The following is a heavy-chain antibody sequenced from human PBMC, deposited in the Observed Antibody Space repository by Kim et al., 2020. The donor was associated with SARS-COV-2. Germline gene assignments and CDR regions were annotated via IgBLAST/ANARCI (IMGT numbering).Heavy chain of an antibody. J-gene: IGHJ4*02. V-gene: IGHV3-30*18. Sequence: GGSLRLSCAASGFTFSSYGMHWVRQAPGKGLEWVAVISYDGSNKYYADSVKGRFTISRDNSKNTLYLQMNSLRAEDRAVYYCAKDQGYNWNDSVFDYWGQGTLVTVSS. CDR2: ISYDGSNK. CDR1: GFTFSSYG. CDR3: AKDQGYNWNDSVFDY. D-gene: IGHD1-20*01.